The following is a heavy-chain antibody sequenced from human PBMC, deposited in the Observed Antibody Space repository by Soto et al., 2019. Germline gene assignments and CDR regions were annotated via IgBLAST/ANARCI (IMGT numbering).Heavy chain of an antibody. CDR3: AKQVTAGTALYDY. D-gene: IGHD6-13*01. V-gene: IGHV3-48*01. CDR2: ISSSSSTI. Sequence: GGSLRLSCAASGFTFSTYSMNWVRQAPGKGLEWVSYISSSSSTIFYTDSVKGRLTVPRDNAKNTLYLQMNSLRAEDTAVYYCAKQVTAGTALYDYWGQGSLVTVSS. J-gene: IGHJ4*02. CDR1: GFTFSTYS.